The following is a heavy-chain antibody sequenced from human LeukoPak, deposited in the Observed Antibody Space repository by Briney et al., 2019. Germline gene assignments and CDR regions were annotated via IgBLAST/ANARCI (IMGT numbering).Heavy chain of an antibody. V-gene: IGHV4-59*08. Sequence: PSETLSLTCTVSGGSISSYYWSWIRQPPGKGLEWIGYIYYSGSTNYNPSLKSRVTISVDTSKNQFSLKLSSVTAADTAVYYCARHIAVAGPYYFDYWGQGTLVTVSA. D-gene: IGHD6-19*01. CDR2: IYYSGST. CDR3: ARHIAVAGPYYFDY. CDR1: GGSISSYY. J-gene: IGHJ4*02.